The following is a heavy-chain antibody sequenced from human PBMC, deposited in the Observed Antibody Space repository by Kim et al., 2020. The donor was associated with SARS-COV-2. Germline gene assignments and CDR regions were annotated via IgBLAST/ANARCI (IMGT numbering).Heavy chain of an antibody. CDR3: ARAFYGSSPCMDV. Sequence: YADSVKGRITISRDNSKNTLYLQMNSLRAEETAVYYCARAFYGSSPCMDVWGQGTPVTVSS. D-gene: IGHD3-10*01. J-gene: IGHJ6*02. V-gene: IGHV3-30*07.